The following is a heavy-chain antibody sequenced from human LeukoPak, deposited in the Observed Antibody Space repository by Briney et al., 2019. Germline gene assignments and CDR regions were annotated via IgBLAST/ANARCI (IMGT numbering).Heavy chain of an antibody. V-gene: IGHV4-59*08. CDR2: INYSGST. J-gene: IGHJ4*02. CDR3: ARHIGRIAVAGTSDY. Sequence: SETLSLTCTVSGGSISSYYWSWIRQPPGKGLEWIGYINYSGSTYYNPSLKSRVTISVDTSKNQFSLKLSSVTAADTAVYYCARHIGRIAVAGTSDYWGQGTLVTVSS. CDR1: GGSISSYY. D-gene: IGHD6-19*01.